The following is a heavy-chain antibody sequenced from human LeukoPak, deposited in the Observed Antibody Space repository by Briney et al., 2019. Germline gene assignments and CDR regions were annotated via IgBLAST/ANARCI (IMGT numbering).Heavy chain of an antibody. CDR1: GFTFTTSG. J-gene: IGHJ4*02. V-gene: IGHV3-23*01. D-gene: IGHD3-10*01. CDR3: ARGGVDYYGSGTYYLMYYFDY. CDR2: IGASGGST. Sequence: PGGSLRLSCAASGFTFTTSGMTWVRQPPGKGLEWVSAIGASGGSTYYADSVKGRFTISRDDPHNTLYLQMNSLRAEDTAVYFCARGGVDYYGSGTYYLMYYFDYWGQGALVTVSS.